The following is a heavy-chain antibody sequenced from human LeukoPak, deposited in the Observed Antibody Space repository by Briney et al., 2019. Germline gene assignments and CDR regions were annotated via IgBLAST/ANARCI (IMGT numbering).Heavy chain of an antibody. V-gene: IGHV3-11*04. Sequence: GGSLRLSCAASGFTFSDYYMSWIRQAPGKGLEWVSYISSSGSTIYYADSVKGRFTISRDNSKNTLYLQVNSLRAEDTAVYYCARVIAARERAWFGELRLYYYSYIDVWGKGTTVTIS. CDR2: ISSSGSTI. CDR1: GFTFSDYY. CDR3: ARVIAARERAWFGELRLYYYSYIDV. J-gene: IGHJ6*03. D-gene: IGHD3-10*01.